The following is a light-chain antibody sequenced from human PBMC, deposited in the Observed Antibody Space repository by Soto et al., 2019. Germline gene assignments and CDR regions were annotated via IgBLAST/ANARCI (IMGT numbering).Light chain of an antibody. CDR1: QSISSY. V-gene: IGKV1-39*01. CDR2: AAS. J-gene: IGKJ3*01. Sequence: DIQMTQSPSSLSASVGDRVTITCRASQSISSYLNWYQQKPGKAHKLLSYAASSLQSGVPSRFSGSGSGTDFTLTISSLQPEDFATYYCQQSYSTPATFGPGTKVDIK. CDR3: QQSYSTPAT.